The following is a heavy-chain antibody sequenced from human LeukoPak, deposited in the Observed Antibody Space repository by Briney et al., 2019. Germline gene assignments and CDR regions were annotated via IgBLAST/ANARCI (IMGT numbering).Heavy chain of an antibody. CDR1: GFKFDDYG. D-gene: IGHD6-19*01. CDR3: ARGGRAVAGVRFYYNGMDV. V-gene: IGHV3-20*04. J-gene: IGHJ6*02. Sequence: PGGSLRLSCAASGFKFDDYGMSWVRQAPGKGLEWVSSINWNGGSTGYADSVKGRFTISRDNAKKSLYLQMNSLRDEDTALYYCARGGRAVAGVRFYYNGMDVWDQGTTVTVSS. CDR2: INWNGGST.